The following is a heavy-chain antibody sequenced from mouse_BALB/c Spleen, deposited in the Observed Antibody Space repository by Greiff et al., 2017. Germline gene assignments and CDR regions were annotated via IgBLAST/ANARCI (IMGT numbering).Heavy chain of an antibody. Sequence: LVESGAELAKPGASVKMSCKASGYTFTSYWMHWVKQRPGQGLEWIGYINPSTGYTEYNQKFKDKATLTADKSSSTAYMQLSSLTSEDSAVYYCARGTSSKGYFDYWGQGTTLTVSS. CDR1: GYTFTSYW. D-gene: IGHD3-1*01. J-gene: IGHJ2*01. CDR2: INPSTGYT. V-gene: IGHV1-7*01. CDR3: ARGTSSKGYFDY.